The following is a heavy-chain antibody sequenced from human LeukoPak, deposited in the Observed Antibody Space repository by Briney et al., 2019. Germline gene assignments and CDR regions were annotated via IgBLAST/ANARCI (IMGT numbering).Heavy chain of an antibody. V-gene: IGHV3-23*01. J-gene: IGHJ5*02. CDR2: ISGRGGST. D-gene: IGHD5-18*01. CDR3: AKDLGYSYGSNWFDP. Sequence: PGGSLRLSCAASGFTFSSYAMSWVRQAPGKGLEWVSAISGRGGSTYYADSVKGRFTISIDNSKNTLYLQMSSLRAEDTAVYYCAKDLGYSYGSNWFDPWGQGTLVTVSS. CDR1: GFTFSSYA.